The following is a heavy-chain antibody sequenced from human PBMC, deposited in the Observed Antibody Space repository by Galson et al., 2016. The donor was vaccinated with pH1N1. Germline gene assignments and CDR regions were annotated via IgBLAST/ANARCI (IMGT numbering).Heavy chain of an antibody. Sequence: SLRLSCAASGFIFKNYGMHWVRQAPGKGLEWVALIWFDGSKNFYADSVKGRFTISRDNSKNTLSLQMNSLRAEDTALYYCAKDIDWGAFQSWGQGTRVTVSS. J-gene: IGHJ5*02. CDR1: GFIFKNYG. CDR2: IWFDGSKN. CDR3: AKDIDWGAFQS. V-gene: IGHV3-33*06. D-gene: IGHD3-9*01.